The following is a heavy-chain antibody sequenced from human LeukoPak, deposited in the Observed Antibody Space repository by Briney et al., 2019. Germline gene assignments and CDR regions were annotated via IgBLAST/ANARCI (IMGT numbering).Heavy chain of an antibody. CDR1: GGSISSGSYY. CDR3: ARRGRELGLFGY. J-gene: IGHJ4*02. Sequence: SETLSLTCTVSGGSISSGSYYWSWIRQPAGKGLEWIGSIYYSGSTYYNPSLKSRVTISVDTSKNQFSLKLSSVTAADTAVYYCARRGRELGLFGYWGQGTLVTVSS. D-gene: IGHD1-26*01. CDR2: IYYSGST. V-gene: IGHV4-39*01.